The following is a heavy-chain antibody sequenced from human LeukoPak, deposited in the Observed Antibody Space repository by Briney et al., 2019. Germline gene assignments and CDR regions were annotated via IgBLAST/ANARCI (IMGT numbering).Heavy chain of an antibody. V-gene: IGHV3-23*01. J-gene: IGHJ4*02. D-gene: IGHD2-15*01. CDR1: GFTLSSYA. CDR3: ARRYCSGGSCYEDY. CDR2: ISGSGGST. Sequence: GGSLRLSCAASGFTLSSYAMSWVRQAPGKGLEWVSAISGSGGSTYYADSVKGRFTISRDNAKNSLYLQMNSLRAEDTAVYYCARRYCSGGSCYEDYWGQGTLVTVSS.